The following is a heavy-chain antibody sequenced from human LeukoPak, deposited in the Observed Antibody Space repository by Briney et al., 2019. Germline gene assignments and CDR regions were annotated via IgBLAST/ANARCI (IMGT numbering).Heavy chain of an antibody. CDR2: IYPGDSDT. V-gene: IGHV5-51*01. J-gene: IGHJ3*02. Sequence: GESLKISCQGSGYSFTSYWIGWVRQMPGQGLEWMGIIYPGDSDTRYSPSFQGQVTISADKSISTAYLQWSSLKASDTAMYYCARQSDSSGFDAFDIWGQGTMVTVSS. D-gene: IGHD6-19*01. CDR1: GYSFTSYW. CDR3: ARQSDSSGFDAFDI.